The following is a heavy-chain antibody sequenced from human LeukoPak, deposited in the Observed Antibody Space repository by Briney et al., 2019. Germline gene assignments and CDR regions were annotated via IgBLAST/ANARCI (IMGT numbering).Heavy chain of an antibody. J-gene: IGHJ6*04. CDR2: IYYSGST. D-gene: IGHD2-2*01. Sequence: PSETLSLTCTVSGGSISSYYWSWIRQPPGKGLEWIGYIYYSGSTNYNPSLKSRVTISVDTSKNQFSLKLSSVTAADTAVYYCARGFGDCSSTSCYDYYYYYGMDVWGEGTTVTVSS. V-gene: IGHV4-59*01. CDR1: GGSISSYY. CDR3: ARGFGDCSSTSCYDYYYYYGMDV.